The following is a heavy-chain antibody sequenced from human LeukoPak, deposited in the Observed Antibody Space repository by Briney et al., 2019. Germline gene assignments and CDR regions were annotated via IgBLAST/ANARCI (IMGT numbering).Heavy chain of an antibody. CDR1: GYTFTDYY. J-gene: IGHJ4*02. D-gene: IGHD4-17*01. V-gene: IGHV1-2*02. CDR3: ARAGYGDLYYLDY. Sequence: ASVKVSCKASGYTFTDYYIHWVRQAPGQGLEGMGWINPNYGGTSYAQKFQGRVTMTGDTSIGTAYMELSSLRSDDTAVYYCARAGYGDLYYLDYWGQGTLVTVSS. CDR2: INPNYGGT.